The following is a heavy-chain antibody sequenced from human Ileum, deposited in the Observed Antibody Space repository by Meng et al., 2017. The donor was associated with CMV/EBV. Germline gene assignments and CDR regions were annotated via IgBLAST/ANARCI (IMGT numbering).Heavy chain of an antibody. Sequence: FSLTSCPVGVGWTRQPTGKALEWLAFIYWDDDKRYNPSLKNRLTITKDAPKNQVALTMTNMDPADTATYHCVHRKDYSGNWNGGSADYWGQGALVTVSS. CDR3: VHRKDYSGNWNGGSADY. V-gene: IGHV2-5*02. CDR2: IYWDDDK. J-gene: IGHJ4*02. CDR1: FSLTSCPVG. D-gene: IGHD1-1*01.